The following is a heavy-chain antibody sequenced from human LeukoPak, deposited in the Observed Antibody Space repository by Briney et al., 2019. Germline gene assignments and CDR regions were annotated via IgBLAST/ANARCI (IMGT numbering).Heavy chain of an antibody. CDR2: INPNSGGT. CDR3: ARRAVYYYYGMDV. J-gene: IGHJ6*02. CDR1: GYTFTGYY. D-gene: IGHD6-25*01. Sequence: GASVKVSCKASGYTFTGYYMHWVRQAPGQGLEWMGRINPNSGGTNYAQKFQGRITMTRDTSISTAYMEVSRLKSDDTAVYYCARRAVYYYYGMDVWGQGSTVTVSS. V-gene: IGHV1-2*06.